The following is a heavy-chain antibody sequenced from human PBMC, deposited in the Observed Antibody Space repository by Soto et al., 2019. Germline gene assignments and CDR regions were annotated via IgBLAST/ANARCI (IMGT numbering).Heavy chain of an antibody. CDR1: GGSISSGDYY. J-gene: IGHJ6*02. D-gene: IGHD3-10*01. Sequence: SETLSLTCTFSGGSISSGDYYWSWIRQPPGKGLEWIGYIYYSGSTYYNPSLKSRVTISVDTSKNQFSLKLSSVTAADTAVYYCARDQGSRRGYYYYGMDFWGQGTTVTVSS. CDR2: IYYSGST. V-gene: IGHV4-30-4*08. CDR3: ARDQGSRRGYYYYGMDF.